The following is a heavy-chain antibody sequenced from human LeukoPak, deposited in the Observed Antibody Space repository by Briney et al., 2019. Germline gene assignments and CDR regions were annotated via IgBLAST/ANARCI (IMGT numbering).Heavy chain of an antibody. Sequence: SETLSLTCAVYGGSFSGYYWSWLRQPPGKGLEWIGEINHSGSTNYNPSLKSRVTISVDTSKNQFSLKRSSVTAADTAVYYCARGPYGSGSFFDYWGQGTLVTVSS. CDR2: INHSGST. CDR1: GGSFSGYY. J-gene: IGHJ4*02. D-gene: IGHD3-10*01. CDR3: ARGPYGSGSFFDY. V-gene: IGHV4-34*01.